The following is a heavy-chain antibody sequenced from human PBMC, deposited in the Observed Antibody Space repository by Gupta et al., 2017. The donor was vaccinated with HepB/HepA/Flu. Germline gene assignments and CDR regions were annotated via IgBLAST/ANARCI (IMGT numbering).Heavy chain of an antibody. J-gene: IGHJ4*02. D-gene: IGHD3-3*01. CDR1: GFTFRDAW. CDR2: NKKKNERGTT. Sequence: EVQLAESGGGLVKPGESLRVSCTASGFTFRDAWMSWVRQAPGKGLEGVGRNKKKNERGTTDYAATLKGRFNNPKDDTKKPLHLQKNGLKTEGTAIILRHTGGQNEFWGGSGHRGQGALVTVSS. V-gene: IGHV3-15*01. CDR3: HTGGQNEFWGGSGH.